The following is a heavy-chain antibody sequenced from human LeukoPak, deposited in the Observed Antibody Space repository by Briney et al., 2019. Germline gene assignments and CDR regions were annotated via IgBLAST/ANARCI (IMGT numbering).Heavy chain of an antibody. D-gene: IGHD5-12*01. J-gene: IGHJ4*02. CDR2: INPNSGGT. CDR1: GYTFTGYY. CDR3: ARGGVDIVATIGSYYFDY. V-gene: IGHV1-2*02. Sequence: RASVKVSCKASGYTFTGYYIHWVRQAPGQGLEWMGWINPNSGGTNYVQKFQGRVTMTRDTSITTAYMELSRLRSDDTAVYYCARGGVDIVATIGSYYFDYWGQGTLVTVSS.